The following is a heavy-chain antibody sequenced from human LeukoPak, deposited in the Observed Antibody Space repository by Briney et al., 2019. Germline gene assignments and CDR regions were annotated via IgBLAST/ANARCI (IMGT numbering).Heavy chain of an antibody. D-gene: IGHD7-27*01. V-gene: IGHV4-59*01. Sequence: SETLSLTCAVSGGSMNNYYWSWVRQPPGRGLEGMGYIFYSGRTNNNPSIERRVIISLDTSKKQFSLMLSSVTAADTAVYYCARRDWGYYYAMDVWGQGTTVTVSS. CDR1: GGSMNNYY. CDR3: ARRDWGYYYAMDV. CDR2: IFYSGRT. J-gene: IGHJ6*02.